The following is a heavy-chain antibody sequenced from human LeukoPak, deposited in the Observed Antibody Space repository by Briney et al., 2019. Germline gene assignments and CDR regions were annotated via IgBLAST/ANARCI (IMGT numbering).Heavy chain of an antibody. Sequence: ASVKISCKASGYTFRGNYIHWLRQAPGRGLEWMGWIDANNGDTKSAQKFQGRVTMSRDTSISTAYMDLSSLSPDDAAVYYCARDPSSVTLYFFDYWGQGTLVTVSS. CDR1: GYTFRGNY. D-gene: IGHD4-11*01. J-gene: IGHJ4*02. CDR2: IDANNGDT. V-gene: IGHV1-2*02. CDR3: ARDPSSVTLYFFDY.